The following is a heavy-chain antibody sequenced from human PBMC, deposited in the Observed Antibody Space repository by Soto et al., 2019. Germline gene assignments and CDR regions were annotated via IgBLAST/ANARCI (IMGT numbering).Heavy chain of an antibody. CDR2: IIPILGIA. Sequence: QVQLVQSGAEVKKPGSSVKVSCKASGGTFSSYTIRWVRQAPGQGLEWMGRIIPILGIANYAQKFQGRVTITADKSTSTASRELSSLRSEDTAVYYCAHGRWEESRDGSRGWFDPWGQGTLVTVSS. CDR3: AHGRWEESRDGSRGWFDP. CDR1: GGTFSSYT. D-gene: IGHD1-26*01. J-gene: IGHJ5*02. V-gene: IGHV1-69*02.